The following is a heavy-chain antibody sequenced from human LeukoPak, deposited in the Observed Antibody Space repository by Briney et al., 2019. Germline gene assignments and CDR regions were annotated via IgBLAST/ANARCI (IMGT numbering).Heavy chain of an antibody. V-gene: IGHV4-38-2*01. Sequence: KSSETLSLTCGVSGYSISSGFYWGWIRQPPGKGLEWIGSIYRSGSTFYNPSLRSRITISVDTSKSQFSLKMSSVTAADTAVYYCARLLYDSSGYYYAFDYWGQGTLVTVSS. J-gene: IGHJ4*02. CDR3: ARLLYDSSGYYYAFDY. D-gene: IGHD3-22*01. CDR1: GYSISSGFY. CDR2: IYRSGST.